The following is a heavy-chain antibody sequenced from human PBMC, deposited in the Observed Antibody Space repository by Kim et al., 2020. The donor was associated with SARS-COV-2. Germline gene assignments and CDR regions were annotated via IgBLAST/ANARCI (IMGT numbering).Heavy chain of an antibody. CDR3: AKDYSGIVGATRRFDY. Sequence: GGSLRLSCAASGFTFSSYGMHWVRQAPGKGLEWVAVISYDGSNKYYADSVKGRFTISRDNSKNTLYLQMNSLRAEDTAVYYCAKDYSGIVGATRRFDYWG. CDR1: GFTFSSYG. D-gene: IGHD1-26*01. V-gene: IGHV3-30*18. J-gene: IGHJ4*01. CDR2: ISYDGSNK.